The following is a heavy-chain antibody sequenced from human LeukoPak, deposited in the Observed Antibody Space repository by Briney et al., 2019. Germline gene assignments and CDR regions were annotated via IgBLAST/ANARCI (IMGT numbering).Heavy chain of an antibody. CDR1: GGSISSYY. V-gene: IGHV4-4*07. J-gene: IGHJ4*02. CDR2: IYTSGST. CDR3: ARHEVYGDYLDY. Sequence: SETLSLTCTVSGGSISSYYWSWIRQPAGKGLEWIGRIYTSGSTNYNPSLNSRVTISVDTSKNQFSLKLSSVTAADTAVYYCARHEVYGDYLDYWGQGTLVTVSS. D-gene: IGHD4-17*01.